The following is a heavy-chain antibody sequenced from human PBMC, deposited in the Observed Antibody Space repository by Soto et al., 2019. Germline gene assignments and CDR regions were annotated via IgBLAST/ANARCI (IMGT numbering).Heavy chain of an antibody. CDR2: IVSSSSTK. D-gene: IGHD3-3*01. V-gene: IGHV3-48*02. CDR1: GFTFSTYS. CDR3: ARGLREWLSSIDAFDI. Sequence: EVQLVESGGGLVQPGGSLRLSCAASGFTFSTYSMNWVRQAPGKGLEWVSYIVSSSSTKYYADSVKGRFTISRDNAKNSLYLQMNSLRDDDTAVYYCARGLREWLSSIDAFDIWGQGTMVTVSS. J-gene: IGHJ3*02.